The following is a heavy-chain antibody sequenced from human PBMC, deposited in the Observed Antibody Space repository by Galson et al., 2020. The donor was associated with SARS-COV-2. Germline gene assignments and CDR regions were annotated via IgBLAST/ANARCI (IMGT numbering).Heavy chain of an antibody. CDR1: GGSLSGSY. Sequence: SETLSLTCGVYGGSLSGSYWAWIRQSPGKGQEWIGDTDHSGHANCKSSLKSRVTISIDTSNNQFSLRLTSVTAADTAVYYCARNPSGPMDYDYWGQGTLVTVSS. J-gene: IGHJ4*02. V-gene: IGHV4-34*01. CDR3: ARNPSGPMDYDY. CDR2: TDHSGHA.